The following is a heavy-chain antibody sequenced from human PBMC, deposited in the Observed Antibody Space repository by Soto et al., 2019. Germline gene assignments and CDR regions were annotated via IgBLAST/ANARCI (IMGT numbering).Heavy chain of an antibody. D-gene: IGHD3-22*01. CDR2: IDPSDSYT. CDR1: GYSFTSYW. CDR3: AVDYYDSSGYLLDYYYYGMDV. J-gene: IGHJ6*02. Sequence: GESLKISCKGSGYSFTSYWISWVRQMPGKGLEWMGRIDPSDSYTNYSPSFQGHVTISADKSISTAYLQWSSLKASDTAMYYCAVDYYDSSGYLLDYYYYGMDVWGQGTTVTVSS. V-gene: IGHV5-10-1*01.